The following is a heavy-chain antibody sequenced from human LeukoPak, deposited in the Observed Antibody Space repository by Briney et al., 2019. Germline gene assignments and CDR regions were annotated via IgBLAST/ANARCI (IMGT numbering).Heavy chain of an antibody. CDR3: ARGRNLEWFDY. V-gene: IGHV4-59*01. CDR1: GDSFRSYY. J-gene: IGHJ5*01. Sequence: PSETLSLTCTVSGDSFRSYYWSWTRQPPGKGLEWIGYIYYSGSTNYNPSLKSRVTISVDTSKNQFSLKLNSVTAADTAVYYCARGRNLEWFDYWGQGTLVTVSS. D-gene: IGHD3-3*01. CDR2: IYYSGST.